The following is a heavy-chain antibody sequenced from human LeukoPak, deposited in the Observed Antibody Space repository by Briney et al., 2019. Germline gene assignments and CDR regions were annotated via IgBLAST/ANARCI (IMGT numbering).Heavy chain of an antibody. V-gene: IGHV4-38-2*02. CDR2: IYHSGAT. Sequence: SETLSLTCTVSGHSIINSFYWGWIRQSPGKGLEWIGSIYHSGATYYNPSLKSRVTISVDTSKNQFSLKLSSVTAADTAVYYCARRRGFSIDYWGQGTLVTVSS. CDR3: ARRRGFSIDY. CDR1: GHSIINSFY. J-gene: IGHJ4*02.